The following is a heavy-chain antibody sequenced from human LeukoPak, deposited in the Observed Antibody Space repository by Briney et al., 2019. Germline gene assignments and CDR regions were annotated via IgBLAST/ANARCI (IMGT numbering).Heavy chain of an antibody. D-gene: IGHD4-17*01. Sequence: SVKVSCKASGGTFSSYAISWVRQAPGQGLEWMGGIIPIFGTANYAQKFQGRVTITTDESTSTAYMELSSLRSEDTAVYYCERGGRIGDYGDDDYYFDYWGQGTLVTVSS. CDR1: GGTFSSYA. J-gene: IGHJ4*02. CDR2: IIPIFGTA. V-gene: IGHV1-69*05. CDR3: ERGGRIGDYGDDDYYFDY.